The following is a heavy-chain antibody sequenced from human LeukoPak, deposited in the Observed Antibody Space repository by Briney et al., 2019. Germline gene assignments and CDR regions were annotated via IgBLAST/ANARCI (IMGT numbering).Heavy chain of an antibody. CDR1: GFTFSSYA. V-gene: IGHV3-23*01. D-gene: IGHD3-22*01. CDR2: ISGSGGST. Sequence: GGSLRLSCAASGFTFSSYAMCWVRRAPGKGLEWVSAISGSGGSTYYADSVKGRFTISRDNSKNTLYLQMNSLRAEDTAVYYCAKAGTYYYDSSGYYSGYYFDYWGQGTLVTVSS. J-gene: IGHJ4*02. CDR3: AKAGTYYYDSSGYYSGYYFDY.